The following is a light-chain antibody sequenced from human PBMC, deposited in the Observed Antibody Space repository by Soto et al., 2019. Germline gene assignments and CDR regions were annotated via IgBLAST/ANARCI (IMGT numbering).Light chain of an antibody. CDR2: GAS. J-gene: IGKJ4*01. V-gene: IGKV3-15*01. CDR3: QQYNNWPSLLT. CDR1: QSVSSN. Sequence: EIVMTQSPATLSVSAGERATLSCRASQSVSSNLAWYQQKPGQAPRLLIYGASTRATGIPARFSGSGSGTEFTLTISSLQSEDFAVYYCQQYNNWPSLLTFGGGTKVEIK.